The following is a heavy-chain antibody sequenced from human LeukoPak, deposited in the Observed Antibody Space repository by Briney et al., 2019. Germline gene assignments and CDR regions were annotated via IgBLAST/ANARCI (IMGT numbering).Heavy chain of an antibody. CDR1: GYTFTGYY. CDR3: ARGPRILWFGELNWFDP. J-gene: IGHJ5*02. D-gene: IGHD3-10*01. Sequence: GASVKVSCKASGYTFTGYYMHWVRQAPGQGLEWMGWINPNSGGTNYAQKFQGRVTMTRDTSISTAYMELNRLRSDDTAVYYCARGPRILWFGELNWFDPWGQGTLVTVSS. V-gene: IGHV1-2*02. CDR2: INPNSGGT.